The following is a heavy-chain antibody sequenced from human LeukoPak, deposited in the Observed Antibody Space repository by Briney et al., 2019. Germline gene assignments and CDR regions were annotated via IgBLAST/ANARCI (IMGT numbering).Heavy chain of an antibody. CDR1: GFTFSSYA. CDR2: IHFSGSN. J-gene: IGHJ4*02. Sequence: GSLRLSCAVSGFTFSSYAMSWVRQPPGKGLEWIGYIHFSGSNNYNPSLTSRVTISVDTSKSQFSLKLSSVTAADTAVYYCATAGGGIFTNWGRGTQVTVSS. V-gene: IGHV4-59*01. CDR3: ATAGGGIFTN. D-gene: IGHD2-15*01.